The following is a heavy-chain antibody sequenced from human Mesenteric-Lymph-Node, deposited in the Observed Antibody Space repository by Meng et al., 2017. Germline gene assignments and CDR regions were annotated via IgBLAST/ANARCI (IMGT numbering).Heavy chain of an antibody. J-gene: IGHJ4*02. CDR1: GYTFTSYA. CDR3: ARDEDASTNYYFDY. D-gene: IGHD3-16*01. V-gene: IGHV1-3*01. Sequence: ASVKVSCKASGYTFTSYAMHWVRQAPGQRLEWMGWINAGNGNTKYSQKFQGRVTITRDTSASTAYMELSSLRSEDTAVYYCARDEDASTNYYFDYWGQGTLVTVSS. CDR2: INAGNGNT.